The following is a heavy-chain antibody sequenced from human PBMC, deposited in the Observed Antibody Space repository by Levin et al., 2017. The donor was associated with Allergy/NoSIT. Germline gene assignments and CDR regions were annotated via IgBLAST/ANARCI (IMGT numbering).Heavy chain of an antibody. V-gene: IGHV4-4*02. Sequence: SETLSLTCAVSGASISAGNWWSWLRQTPGKGLEWLGEIHHRGTTTYNPSLSSRVSMSLDKSQNQISLELTSVTAADTAIYYCARDNFYCSGRQLDLWGQGTLVTVSS. CDR3: ARDNFYCSGRQLDL. CDR1: GASISAGNW. J-gene: IGHJ5*02. CDR2: IHHRGTT. D-gene: IGHD3-10*01.